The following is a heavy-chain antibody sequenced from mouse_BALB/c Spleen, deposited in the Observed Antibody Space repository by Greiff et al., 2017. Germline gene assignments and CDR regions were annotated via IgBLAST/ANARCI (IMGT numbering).Heavy chain of an antibody. CDR2: ISYSGST. CDR1: GYSITSDYA. J-gene: IGHJ4*01. V-gene: IGHV3-2*02. Sequence: VQLKESGPGLVKPSQSLSLTCTVTGYSITSDYAWNWIRQFPGNKLEWMGYISYSGSTSYNPSLKSRISITRDTSKNQFFLQLNSVTTEDTATYYCARSRDYGAMDYWGQGTSVTVSS. CDR3: ARSRDYGAMDY. D-gene: IGHD2-4*01.